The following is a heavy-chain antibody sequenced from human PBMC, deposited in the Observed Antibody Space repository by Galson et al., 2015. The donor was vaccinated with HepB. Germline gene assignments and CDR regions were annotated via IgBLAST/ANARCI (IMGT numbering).Heavy chain of an antibody. J-gene: IGHJ4*02. CDR3: AREGQGFDY. CDR2: ISYDGSNK. V-gene: IGHV3-30-3*01. CDR1: GFTFSSYA. Sequence: SLRLSCAASGFTFSSYAMHWVRQAPGKGLEWVAVISYDGSNKYYADSVKGRFTISRDNSKNTLYLQMNSLRAEDTAVYYCAREGQGFDYWGQGTLVTVSS.